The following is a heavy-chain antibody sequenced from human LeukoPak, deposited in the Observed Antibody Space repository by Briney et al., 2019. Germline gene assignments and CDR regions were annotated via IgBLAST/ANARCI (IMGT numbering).Heavy chain of an antibody. J-gene: IGHJ4*02. CDR2: INHNGNVN. V-gene: IGHV3-7*03. CDR1: GFTFSSYW. D-gene: IGHD1-26*01. CDR3: AKDLGATSDY. Sequence: GGSLRLSCAASGFTFSSYWMNWARQAPGKGLEWVASINHNGNVNYYVDSVKGRFTISRDNAKNSLYLQMSNLRAEDTAVYYCAKDLGATSDYWGQGTLVTVSS.